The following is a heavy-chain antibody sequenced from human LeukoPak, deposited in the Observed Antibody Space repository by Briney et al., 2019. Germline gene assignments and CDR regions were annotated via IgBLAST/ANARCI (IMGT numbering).Heavy chain of an antibody. CDR3: AKDAYYDFWSGFLPPYYYYGMDV. CDR1: GFTFSSYG. Sequence: GRSLRLSCAASGFTFSSYGMHWVRQAPGKGLEWVAVISYDGSNKYYADSVKGRFTISRDNSKNTLYLQMNSLRAEDTAVYYCAKDAYYDFWSGFLPPYYYYGMDVRGQGTTVTVSS. J-gene: IGHJ6*02. CDR2: ISYDGSNK. V-gene: IGHV3-30*18. D-gene: IGHD3-3*01.